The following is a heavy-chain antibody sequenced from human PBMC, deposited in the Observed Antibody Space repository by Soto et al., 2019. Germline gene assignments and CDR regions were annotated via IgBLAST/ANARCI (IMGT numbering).Heavy chain of an antibody. CDR3: ARGGTVTTSTRKGYFDY. D-gene: IGHD4-17*01. J-gene: IGHJ4*02. V-gene: IGHV3-30-3*01. Sequence: QVQLVESGGGVVQPGRSLRLSCAASGFTFSSYAMHWVRQAPGKGLEWVAVISNDGSNKYYADSVKGRFTISRDSSKNTLYLQMNSLRAEDTAVYYCARGGTVTTSTRKGYFDYWGQGTLVTVSS. CDR1: GFTFSSYA. CDR2: ISNDGSNK.